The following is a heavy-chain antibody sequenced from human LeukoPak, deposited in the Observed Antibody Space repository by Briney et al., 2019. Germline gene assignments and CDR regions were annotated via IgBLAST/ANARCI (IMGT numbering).Heavy chain of an antibody. CDR1: GGSISSGGYY. Sequence: SETLSLTCTVSGGSISSGGYYWSWIRQPPGKGLEWIGYIYHSGSTSYNPSLKSRVTISVDRSKNQFSLKLSSVTAADTAVYYCARVGVVPAANGEDWGQGTLVTVSS. D-gene: IGHD2-2*01. V-gene: IGHV4-30-2*01. J-gene: IGHJ4*02. CDR2: IYHSGST. CDR3: ARVGVVPAANGED.